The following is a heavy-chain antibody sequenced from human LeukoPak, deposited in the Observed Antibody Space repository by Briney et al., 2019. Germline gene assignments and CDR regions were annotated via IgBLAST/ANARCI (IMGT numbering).Heavy chain of an antibody. J-gene: IGHJ5*02. Sequence: SETLSLTCTVSGGSISSSSYYWGWIRQPPGKGLEWIGSIYYSGSTYYNPSLKSRVTISVDTSKNQLSLKLSSVTAADTAVYYCARWQLIRKWFDPWGQGTPVTVSS. CDR2: IYYSGST. CDR3: ARWQLIRKWFDP. CDR1: GGSISSSSYY. D-gene: IGHD6-6*01. V-gene: IGHV4-39*07.